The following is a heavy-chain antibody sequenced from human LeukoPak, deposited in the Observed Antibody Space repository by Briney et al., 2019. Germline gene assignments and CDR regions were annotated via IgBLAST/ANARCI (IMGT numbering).Heavy chain of an antibody. CDR3: ARVGVRYCSSTSCFPDNNWFDP. CDR2: IYPGDSDT. CDR1: GYSFTSYW. Sequence: GESLKISCKGSGYSFTSYWIGWVRQMPGKGLEWMGIIYPGDSDTRYSPSFQGQVTISADKSISTAYLQWSSLKASDTAMYYCARVGVRYCSSTSCFPDNNWFDPWGQGTLVTVSS. J-gene: IGHJ5*02. D-gene: IGHD2-2*01. V-gene: IGHV5-51*01.